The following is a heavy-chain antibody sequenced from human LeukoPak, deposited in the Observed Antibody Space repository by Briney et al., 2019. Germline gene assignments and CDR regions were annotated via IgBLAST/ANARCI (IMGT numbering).Heavy chain of an antibody. D-gene: IGHD1-26*01. J-gene: IGHJ4*02. CDR2: IKQDGSEK. Sequence: PGGSLRLSCAASGFTFSSYWMSWVRQAPGKGLEWVANIKQDGSEKYYVDSVKGRFTISRDNAKNSLYLQMNSLRAEDTAVYYCARVHIVGDPEAVYFDYWGQGTLVTVSS. V-gene: IGHV3-7*01. CDR1: GFTFSSYW. CDR3: ARVHIVGDPEAVYFDY.